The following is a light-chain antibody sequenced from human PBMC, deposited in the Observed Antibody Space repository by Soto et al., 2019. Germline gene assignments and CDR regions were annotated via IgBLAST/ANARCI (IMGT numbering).Light chain of an antibody. V-gene: IGLV1-51*01. Sequence: SVLTQPPSVPAAPGQKVTISCSGSSSNIGNNYVSWYQQLPGTAPKLLIYDNNKRPSGIPDRFSGSKSGTSATLGITGLQTGDEADYYCGTWDSSLSAGVFGTGTKVTVL. J-gene: IGLJ1*01. CDR2: DNN. CDR1: SSNIGNNY. CDR3: GTWDSSLSAGV.